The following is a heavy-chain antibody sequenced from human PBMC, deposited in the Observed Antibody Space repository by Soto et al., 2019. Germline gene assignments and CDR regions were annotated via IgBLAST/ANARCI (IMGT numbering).Heavy chain of an antibody. Sequence: IHSLTNTVSGEYIRSYYCRCIRKPPGKGLEWIGYIYFRGTTNYNPSLKSRVTMSADTSKNQFSLKLNSVTAADTAVYYCARMNYYDTSGYPFDYWGQGMMVTVSS. V-gene: IGHV4-59*01. CDR2: IYFRGTT. CDR3: ARMNYYDTSGYPFDY. J-gene: IGHJ4*02. CDR1: GEYIRSYY. D-gene: IGHD3-22*01.